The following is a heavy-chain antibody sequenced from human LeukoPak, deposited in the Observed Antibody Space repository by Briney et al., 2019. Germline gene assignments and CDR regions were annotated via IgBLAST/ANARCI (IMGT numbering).Heavy chain of an antibody. CDR3: AREGRGGSADAFDI. CDR2: VGIVGDT. CDR1: GFTFSSYE. V-gene: IGHV3-13*01. Sequence: GGSLRLSCAASGFTFSSYEMHWVRQAAGKGLGWVSAVGIVGDTFYAGSVKGRFTISRDNAESSLFLQMNSLRAGDTAVYYCAREGRGGSADAFDIWGQGTMVTVSS. D-gene: IGHD3-10*01. J-gene: IGHJ3*02.